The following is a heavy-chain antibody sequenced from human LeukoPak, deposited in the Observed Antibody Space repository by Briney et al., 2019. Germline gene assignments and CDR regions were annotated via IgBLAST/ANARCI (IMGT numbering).Heavy chain of an antibody. Sequence: SETLSLTCTVSGGSISSYYWSWIRQPPGKGLEWIGYIYYSRSTNYNPSLKTRVTISVDTSKNQFSLKLSSVTAADTAVYYCAREAQGFWSGYFGYWGQGVLVTVSS. J-gene: IGHJ4*02. V-gene: IGHV4-59*01. CDR1: GGSISSYY. CDR3: AREAQGFWSGYFGY. D-gene: IGHD3-3*01. CDR2: IYYSRST.